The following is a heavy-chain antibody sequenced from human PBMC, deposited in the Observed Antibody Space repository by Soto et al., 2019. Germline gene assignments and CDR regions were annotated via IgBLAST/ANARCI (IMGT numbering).Heavy chain of an antibody. J-gene: IGHJ4*02. CDR3: AHHPYYGLGSYSFDY. D-gene: IGHD3-10*01. CDR1: GFSLSTSGVG. Sequence: QITLKESGPPLVKPTQTLTLTCTFSGFSLSTSGVGVGWIRQPPGKALEWLAVIYWDDDKRYSPALKSRLTTTXXXSXXQVVLTMTNMDPVDTATYFCAHHPYYGLGSYSFDYWGQGTLVTVSS. CDR2: IYWDDDK. V-gene: IGHV2-5*02.